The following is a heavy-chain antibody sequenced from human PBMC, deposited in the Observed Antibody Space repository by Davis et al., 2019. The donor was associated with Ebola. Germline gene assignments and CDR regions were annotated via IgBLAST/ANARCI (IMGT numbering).Heavy chain of an antibody. CDR3: ARVLRYFDWPPDYYYYYGMDV. Sequence: ASVKVSCKASGYTFTGYYMHWVRQAPGQGLEWMGWINPNSGGTNYAQKFQGRVTMTRDTSISTAYMELSRLRSDDTAVYYCARVLRYFDWPPDYYYYYGMDVWGLGTTVTVSS. D-gene: IGHD3-9*01. V-gene: IGHV1-2*02. J-gene: IGHJ6*02. CDR2: INPNSGGT. CDR1: GYTFTGYY.